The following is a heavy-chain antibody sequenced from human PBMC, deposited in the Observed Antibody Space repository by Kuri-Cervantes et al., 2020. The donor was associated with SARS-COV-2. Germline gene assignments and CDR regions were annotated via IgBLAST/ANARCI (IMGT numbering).Heavy chain of an antibody. CDR3: ARGRATFDY. CDR1: GGSISSSSYY. J-gene: IGHJ4*02. CDR2: IYYSGST. Sequence: SETLSLTCTVSGGSISSSSYYWGWIRQPPGKGLEWIGSIYYSGSTYYNPSLKSRVTISVDTSKNQFSLKLSSVTAADTAVYYCARGRATFDYWGQGTLVTVSS. V-gene: IGHV4-39*07.